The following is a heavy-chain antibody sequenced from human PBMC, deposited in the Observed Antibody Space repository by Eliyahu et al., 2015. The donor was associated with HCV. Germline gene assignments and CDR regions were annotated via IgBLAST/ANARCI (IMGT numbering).Heavy chain of an antibody. V-gene: IGHV3-23*01. CDR2: ISGSGGST. D-gene: IGHD2-2*01. J-gene: IGHJ6*02. Sequence: VSAISGSGGSTYYADSVKGRFTISRDNSKNTLYLQMNSLRAEDTAVYYCAKGQSIRVVPVSDYYYYYGMDVWGQGTTVTVSS. CDR3: AKGQSIRVVPVSDYYYYYGMDV.